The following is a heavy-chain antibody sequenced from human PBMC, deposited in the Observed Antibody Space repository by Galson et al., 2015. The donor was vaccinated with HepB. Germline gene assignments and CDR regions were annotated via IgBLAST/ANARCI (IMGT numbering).Heavy chain of an antibody. CDR1: GFTFSSYG. D-gene: IGHD3-16*01. V-gene: IGHV3-30*18. Sequence: SLRLSCAASGFTFSSYGMHWVRQAPGKGLEWVAVISYDGSNKYYADSVKGRFTISRDNSKNTLYLQMNSLRAEDTAVYYCAKAGGSPSHYFDYWGQGTLVTVSS. J-gene: IGHJ4*02. CDR3: AKAGGSPSHYFDY. CDR2: ISYDGSNK.